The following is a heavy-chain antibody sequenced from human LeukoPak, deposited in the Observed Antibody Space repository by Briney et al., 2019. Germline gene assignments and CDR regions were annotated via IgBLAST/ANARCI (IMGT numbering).Heavy chain of an antibody. D-gene: IGHD6-19*01. CDR3: ARGVAEHY. CDR1: GFTFSDYY. Sequence: GGSLRLSCAASGFTFSDYYMSWIRQAPGKGLEWVANIKQDGSEKYYVDSVKGRFTISRDNAKNSLYLQMNSLRAEDTAVYYCARGVAEHYWGQGTLVTVSS. V-gene: IGHV3-7*01. J-gene: IGHJ4*02. CDR2: IKQDGSEK.